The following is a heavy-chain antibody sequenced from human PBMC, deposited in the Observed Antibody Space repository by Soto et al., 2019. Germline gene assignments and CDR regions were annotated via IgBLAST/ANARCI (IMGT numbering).Heavy chain of an antibody. CDR3: ARSAEYYNWFDP. J-gene: IGHJ5*02. D-gene: IGHD2-15*01. CDR1: GGTFSSYA. V-gene: IGHV1-69*12. Sequence: QVQLVQSGAEVKKPGSSVKVSCKASGGTFSSYAISWVRQAPGQGLEWMGGIIPIFGTANYAQKFQGRVKISAXXSTSTAYMELSSLRSEDTAVYYCARSAEYYNWFDPWGQGTLVTVSS. CDR2: IIPIFGTA.